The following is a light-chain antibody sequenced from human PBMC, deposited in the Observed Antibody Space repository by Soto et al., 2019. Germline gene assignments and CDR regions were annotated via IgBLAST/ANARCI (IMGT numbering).Light chain of an antibody. CDR1: KLGDKY. J-gene: IGLJ2*01. CDR2: QDS. Sequence: SYELTQPPSVSVCPGQTASITCSGDKLGDKYVCWYQQKPGQSPVLVIYQDSKRPSGIPERFSGSKSGNTGTLTISGTQAMDEADYYCQAWDSSTVVFGGATKLTVL. CDR3: QAWDSSTVV. V-gene: IGLV3-1*01.